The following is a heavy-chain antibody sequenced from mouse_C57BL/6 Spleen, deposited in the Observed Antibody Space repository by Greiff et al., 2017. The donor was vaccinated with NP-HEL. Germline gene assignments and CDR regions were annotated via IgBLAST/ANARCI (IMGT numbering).Heavy chain of an antibody. CDR1: GYTFTSYW. CDR3: ARSDGNYVYYYAMDY. V-gene: IGHV1-53*01. D-gene: IGHD2-1*01. Sequence: QVQLQQPGTELVKPGASVKLSCKASGYTFTSYWMHWVKQRPGQGLEWIGNINPSNGGTNYNEKFKSKATLTVDKSSSTAYMQLSSLTSEDTAVYSCARSDGNYVYYYAMDYWGQGTSVTVSA. J-gene: IGHJ4*01. CDR2: INPSNGGT.